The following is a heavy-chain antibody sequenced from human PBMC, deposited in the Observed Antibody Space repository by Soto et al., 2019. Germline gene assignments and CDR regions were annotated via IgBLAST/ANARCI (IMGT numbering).Heavy chain of an antibody. CDR2: ISSYNGNT. J-gene: IGHJ6*02. Sequence: QVQLVQSGAEVKKPGASVKVSCKASGYTFITYGISWVRQAPGQGLEWMGWISSYNGNTNYAQKLQGRVTMTTDTSTSTANMELRSPSTDDTAVYYCARDRPTASIRARDYYYTLDVWGQGTPVTVSS. D-gene: IGHD6-6*01. CDR1: GYTFITYG. CDR3: ARDRPTASIRARDYYYTLDV. V-gene: IGHV1-18*01.